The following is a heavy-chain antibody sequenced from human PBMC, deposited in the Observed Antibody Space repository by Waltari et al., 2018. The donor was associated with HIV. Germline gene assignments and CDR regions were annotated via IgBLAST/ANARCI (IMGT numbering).Heavy chain of an antibody. V-gene: IGHV1-24*01. CDR3: ATLSSAQGDAFDI. J-gene: IGHJ3*02. D-gene: IGHD3-22*01. Sequence: QFQLVQSGAAAKKLGASGKVSCRVSGYPLTQLSIHWVRQAPGKGLEWMGGFDPEDGETIYAQKFQGRVTMTEDTSTDTAYMELSSLRSEDTAVYYCATLSSAQGDAFDIWGQGTMVTVSS. CDR1: GYPLTQLS. CDR2: FDPEDGET.